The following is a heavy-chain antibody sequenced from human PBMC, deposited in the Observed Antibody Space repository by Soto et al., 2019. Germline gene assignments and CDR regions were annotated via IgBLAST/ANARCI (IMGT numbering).Heavy chain of an antibody. V-gene: IGHV2-5*02. Sequence: QITLKESGPTLVKPTQTLTLTCTFSGFSLSTSGVGVGWIRQPPGKALEWLALIYWDEDKGYSPSLKSRLTINKDNSKTHVVLTITNFDAVDTATYYCTTSRLTYYYDSTFDPWGQGTLVTVSS. J-gene: IGHJ5*02. CDR2: IYWDEDK. CDR1: GFSLSTSGVG. CDR3: TTSRLTYYYDSTFDP. D-gene: IGHD3-22*01.